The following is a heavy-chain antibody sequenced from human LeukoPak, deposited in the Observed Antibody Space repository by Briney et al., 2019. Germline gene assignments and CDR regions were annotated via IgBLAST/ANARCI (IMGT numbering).Heavy chain of an antibody. V-gene: IGHV1-18*01. CDR2: ISAYNGNT. CDR1: GYTFTTYG. D-gene: IGHD6-6*01. CDR3: ARDLIAARPGWFDP. Sequence: GASVKVSCKASGYTFTTYGINWERQAPGQGLEWMGWISAYNGNTNYAQNLQGRVTLTTDTSASTAYMELRSLRSDDTAVYYCARDLIAARPGWFDPWGQGTLVTVSS. J-gene: IGHJ5*02.